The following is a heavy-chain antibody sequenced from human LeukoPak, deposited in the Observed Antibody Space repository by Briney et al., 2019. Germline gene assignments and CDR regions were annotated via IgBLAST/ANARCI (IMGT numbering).Heavy chain of an antibody. J-gene: IGHJ4*02. D-gene: IGHD5-12*01. CDR3: ARSSLGTITAGPSDY. V-gene: IGHV1-18*01. CDR1: GYTFSSYG. Sequence: PVASVKVSCKASGYTFSSYGIAWVRQAPGQGLEWVGWISGYNGNTNYAQKLQGRVSMTTDTSTTTAYMELRSLTSDDTALYYCARSSLGTITAGPSDYWGQGTLVTVSS. CDR2: ISGYNGNT.